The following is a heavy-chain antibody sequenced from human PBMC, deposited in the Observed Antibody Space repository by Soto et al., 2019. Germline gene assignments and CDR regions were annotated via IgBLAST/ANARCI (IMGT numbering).Heavy chain of an antibody. D-gene: IGHD1-26*01. CDR3: ARGGGSDSFDY. J-gene: IGHJ4*02. Sequence: QLQLHESGSGLVKPSQTLSLTCTVSGASITFGCYSWRWIRQTPGKGLEWIGYINHLETTFYNPSFESRLTLPIDRAKNQFSLKLHSMSAADRAVYFCARGGGSDSFDYWGQGILVTVSS. V-gene: IGHV4-30-2*01. CDR2: INHLETT. CDR1: GASITFGCYS.